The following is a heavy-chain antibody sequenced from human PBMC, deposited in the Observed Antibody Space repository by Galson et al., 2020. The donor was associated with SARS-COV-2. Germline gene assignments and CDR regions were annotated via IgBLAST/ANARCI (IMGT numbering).Heavy chain of an antibody. CDR2: IDWDDDK. CDR1: GFSLSTSGMC. CDR3: SRISLQSTAAGLDY. V-gene: IGHV2-70*11. J-gene: IGHJ4*02. Sequence: PTLVKPTQTLTLTCTFSGFSLSTSGMCVSWIRQPPGKALEWLARIDWDDDKYYSTSLKTRLTISKDTSKNQVVLTMTNMDPVDTATYYCSRISLQSTAAGLDYWGQGTLVTVSS. D-gene: IGHD6-13*01.